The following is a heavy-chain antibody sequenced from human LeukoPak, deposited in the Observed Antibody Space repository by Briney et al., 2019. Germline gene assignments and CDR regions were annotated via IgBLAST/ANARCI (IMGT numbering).Heavy chain of an antibody. J-gene: IGHJ4*02. Sequence: PGGSLRPSCAVSGFTFDSYAMSWVRQAPGKGLEWVSSISGVGGSTYYADSVKGRFTISRDNSKNTLYLQMNSLRAEDTAVYYCAKDYSNLDYWGQGTLVTVSS. CDR3: AKDYSNLDY. D-gene: IGHD2-15*01. CDR2: ISGVGGST. V-gene: IGHV3-23*01. CDR1: GFTFDSYA.